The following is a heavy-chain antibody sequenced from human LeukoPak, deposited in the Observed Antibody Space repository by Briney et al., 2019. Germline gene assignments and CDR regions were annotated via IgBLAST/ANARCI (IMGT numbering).Heavy chain of an antibody. Sequence: SETLSLTCAVYGGSFSGYYWSWIRQPPGKGLAWIGEINHSGSTNYNPSLQSRVTISVDTSKNQFSLKLSSVTAADTAVYYCARGGEAIVVVVAATPSPAQYYGMDVWGQGTTVTVSS. CDR2: INHSGST. CDR1: GGSFSGYY. V-gene: IGHV4-34*01. D-gene: IGHD2-15*01. J-gene: IGHJ6*02. CDR3: ARGGEAIVVVVAATPSPAQYYGMDV.